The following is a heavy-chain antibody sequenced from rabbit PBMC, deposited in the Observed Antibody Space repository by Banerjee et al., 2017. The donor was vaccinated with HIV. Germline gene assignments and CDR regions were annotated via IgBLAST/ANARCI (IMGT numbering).Heavy chain of an antibody. CDR3: ARWTGGLDL. CDR2: IYAGSSGTT. J-gene: IGHJ3*01. V-gene: IGHV1S45*01. Sequence: EESGGDLVKPEGSLTLTCTASGFSFSSNYWICWVRQAPGKGLEWIACIYAGSSGTTYYASWAKGRFTISKTSSTTVTLQMTSLTAADTATYFCARWTGGLDLWGQGTLVTVS. CDR1: GFSFSSNYW.